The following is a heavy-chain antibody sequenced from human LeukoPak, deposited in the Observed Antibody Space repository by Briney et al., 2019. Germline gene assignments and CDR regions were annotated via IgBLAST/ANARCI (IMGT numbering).Heavy chain of an antibody. CDR3: AGYSGYDKGNYYCYYGMDV. CDR1: GGSISSGGYS. V-gene: IGHV4-30-2*01. CDR2: IYHSGST. Sequence: SQTLSLTCAVSGGSISSGGYSWSWIRQPPGKGLEWIGYIYHSGSTYYNPSLKSRVTISVDRSKNQFSLKLSSVTAADTAVYYCAGYSGYDKGNYYCYYGMDVWGQGTTVTVSS. D-gene: IGHD5-12*01. J-gene: IGHJ6*02.